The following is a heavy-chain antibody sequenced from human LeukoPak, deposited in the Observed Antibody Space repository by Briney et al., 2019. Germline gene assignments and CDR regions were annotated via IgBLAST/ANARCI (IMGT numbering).Heavy chain of an antibody. CDR1: GFTFSSYS. D-gene: IGHD2-2*01. V-gene: IGHV3-64*04. CDR3: ATCPLGHTFDI. CDR2: INNNGGAT. J-gene: IGHJ3*02. Sequence: PGGSLRLSCSASGFTFSSYSMDWVRQAPGKGPEYVSGINNNGGATQYVDSVKGRFTISRDNAKNSLHLQMNSLRAEDTAVYFCATCPLGHTFDIWGQGTTVTVSS.